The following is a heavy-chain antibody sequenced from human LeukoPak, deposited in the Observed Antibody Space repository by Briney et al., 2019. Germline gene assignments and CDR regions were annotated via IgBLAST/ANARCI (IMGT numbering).Heavy chain of an antibody. CDR1: GGSISSYY. V-gene: IGHV4-59*08. D-gene: IGHD3-10*01. CDR2: IYYSGST. CDR3: ARIGSGRYHFDY. J-gene: IGHJ4*02. Sequence: SETLSLTCTVSGGSISSYYWSWIRQPPGKGLEWIGYIYYSGSTNYNPSLKSRVTISVDTSKNQFSLKLSSVTAADTAVYYCARIGSGRYHFDYWGQGTLVTVSS.